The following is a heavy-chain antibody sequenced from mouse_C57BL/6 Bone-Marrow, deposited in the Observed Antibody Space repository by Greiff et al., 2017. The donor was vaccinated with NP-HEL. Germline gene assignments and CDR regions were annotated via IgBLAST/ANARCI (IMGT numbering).Heavy chain of an antibody. J-gene: IGHJ4*01. D-gene: IGHD2-3*01. V-gene: IGHV5-6*01. CDR3: ARQRKVDGYSLDY. CDR2: ISSGGSYT. Sequence: EVHLVESGGDLVKPGGSLKLSCAGSGFTFSSYGMSWVRQTPDKRLEWVATISSGGSYTYYPDSVKGRFTISRDNAKNTLYLQMSSLKSEDTAMYYCARQRKVDGYSLDYWGQGTSVTVSS. CDR1: GFTFSSYG.